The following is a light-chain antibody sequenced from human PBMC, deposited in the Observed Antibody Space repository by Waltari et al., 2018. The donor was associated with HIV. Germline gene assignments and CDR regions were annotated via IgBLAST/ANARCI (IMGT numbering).Light chain of an antibody. CDR3: QQYDDWPPIT. CDR2: GAS. CDR1: QSVSTN. J-gene: IGKJ5*01. Sequence: EVVMTQSPAALSVSPGDRANLSCRASQSVSTNLAWYQQKSGQGHRLLIYGASTRATGIPARFSGSGSGTEFTLTISILQSEDFAVYFCQQYDDWPPITFGQGTRLEIK. V-gene: IGKV3-15*01.